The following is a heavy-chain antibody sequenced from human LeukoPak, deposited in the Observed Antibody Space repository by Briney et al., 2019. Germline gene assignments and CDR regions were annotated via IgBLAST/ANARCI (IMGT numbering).Heavy chain of an antibody. Sequence: SSETLSLTCTVSGGSISRSTYYWGWIRQPPGKGLEWVGHMYYRGNTFYNPSLKSRVTISVDTSKNQFSLKLRSVTAADTAVYFCARLYGNYQNYFDYWGQGTLVTVSS. CDR2: MYYRGNT. D-gene: IGHD1-7*01. J-gene: IGHJ4*02. V-gene: IGHV4-39*07. CDR1: GGSISRSTYY. CDR3: ARLYGNYQNYFDY.